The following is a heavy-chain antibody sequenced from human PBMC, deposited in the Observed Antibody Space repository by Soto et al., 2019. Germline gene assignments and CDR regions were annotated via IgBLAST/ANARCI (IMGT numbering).Heavy chain of an antibody. V-gene: IGHV4-4*02. CDR3: AARQFWSGPWTQRRREY. Sequence: SETLSLTCAVSGDSINSSHWWSWIRQRPGKGLGWIGQISHSGSPNYNPSLRSRVTIAVDKSKNHFSLNLTSLTAADTAVYYCAARQFWSGPWTQRRREYWGQGTLLTVSS. CDR2: ISHSGSP. CDR1: GDSINSSHW. J-gene: IGHJ4*02. D-gene: IGHD3-3*01.